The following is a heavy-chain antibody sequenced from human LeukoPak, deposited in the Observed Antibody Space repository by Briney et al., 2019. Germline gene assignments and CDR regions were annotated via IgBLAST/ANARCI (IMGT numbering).Heavy chain of an antibody. V-gene: IGHV1-69*13. D-gene: IGHD4-23*01. CDR1: GGTFSSYA. CDR3: ARGGHGGNPAYFDY. CDR2: IIPIFGTA. Sequence: SVKVSCKASGGTFSSYAISWVRQAPGQGLEWMGGIIPIFGTANYAQKFQGRVTITADESTSTAYMELSSLRSEDTAVYYCARGGHGGNPAYFDYWGQGTLVTVSS. J-gene: IGHJ4*02.